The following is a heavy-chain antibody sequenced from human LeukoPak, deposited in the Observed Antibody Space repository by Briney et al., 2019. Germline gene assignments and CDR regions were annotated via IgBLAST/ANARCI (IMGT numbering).Heavy chain of an antibody. Sequence: SVKVSCKASGDIFNSYRVSWVRQAPGQGLEGMGGVIPLFGSATYAQKFQGRVTITTDQSTPTAYMELSSLSSEDTAVYYCARVGRSRGSLPNSYYYMDVWGKGTTVTVSS. CDR3: ARVGRSRGSLPNSYYYMDV. V-gene: IGHV1-69*05. J-gene: IGHJ6*03. D-gene: IGHD1-26*01. CDR1: GDIFNSYR. CDR2: VIPLFGSA.